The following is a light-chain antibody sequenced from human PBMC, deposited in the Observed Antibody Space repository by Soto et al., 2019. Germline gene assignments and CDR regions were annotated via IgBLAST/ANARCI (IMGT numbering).Light chain of an antibody. Sequence: EIVMTPSPATLSVSPGERATLSCRASQSINSNLAWYQQKPGQAPRVLIYGASTRATGIPARFSGSGSGTEFTLTISSLQSEDFAVYYCQQYDNWPPWTFGQGTKVDIK. J-gene: IGKJ1*01. V-gene: IGKV3-15*01. CDR3: QQYDNWPPWT. CDR1: QSINSN. CDR2: GAS.